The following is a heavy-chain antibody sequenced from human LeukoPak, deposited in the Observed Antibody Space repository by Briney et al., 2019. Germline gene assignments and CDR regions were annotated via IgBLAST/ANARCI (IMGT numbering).Heavy chain of an antibody. V-gene: IGHV1-69*05. CDR2: IIPIFGTA. D-gene: IGHD3-22*01. J-gene: IGHJ4*02. Sequence: SVKVSCKASGGTFSSYAISWVRQAHGQGLEWMGGIIPIFGTANYAQKFQGRVTITTDESTSTAYMELSSLRSEDTAVYYCARGTDYYNSSGYYPSGYWGQGTLVTVSS. CDR1: GGTFSSYA. CDR3: ARGTDYYNSSGYYPSGY.